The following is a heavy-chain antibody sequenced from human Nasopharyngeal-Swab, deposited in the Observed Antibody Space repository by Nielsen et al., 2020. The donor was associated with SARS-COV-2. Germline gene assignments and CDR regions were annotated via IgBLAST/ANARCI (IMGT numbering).Heavy chain of an antibody. CDR3: TTEIVVVPAAIHYYYYGMDV. D-gene: IGHD2-2*02. CDR2: IKSKTDGGTT. J-gene: IGHJ6*02. Sequence: WIRQPPGKGLERVGRIKSKTDGGTTDYAAPVKGRFTISRDDSKNTLYLQMNSLKTEDTAVYYCTTEIVVVPAAIHYYYYGMDVWGQGTTVTVSS. V-gene: IGHV3-15*01.